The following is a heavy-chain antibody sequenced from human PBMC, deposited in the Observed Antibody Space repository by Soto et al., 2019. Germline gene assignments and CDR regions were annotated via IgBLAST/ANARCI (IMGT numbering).Heavy chain of an antibody. D-gene: IGHD2-21*02. J-gene: IGHJ4*02. Sequence: QLQLQESGPGLVKPSETLSLTCTVSGGSISSSSYYWGWLRQPPEKGLEWIGNIYYSGSTYYNPSLKSRVTMSVDTSKNQFSLKLSSVTAADTAVDYCARHGAHCGGDCPFEYWGQGTLVTVSS. CDR1: GGSISSSSYY. CDR3: ARHGAHCGGDCPFEY. CDR2: IYYSGST. V-gene: IGHV4-39*01.